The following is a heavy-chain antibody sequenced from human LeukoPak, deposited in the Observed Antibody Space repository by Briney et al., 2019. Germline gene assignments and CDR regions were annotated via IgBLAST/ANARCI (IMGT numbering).Heavy chain of an antibody. J-gene: IGHJ3*02. Sequence: GGSLRLSCAASGFTFSSYGMHWVRQAPGKGLEWVAVISYDGSNKYYADSVKGRFTISRDNSKNTLYLQMNSLRAEDTAVYYCRYYYDSSGYYPSGAFDIWGQGTMVTVSS. CDR1: GFTFSSYG. CDR3: RYYYDSSGYYPSGAFDI. CDR2: ISYDGSNK. D-gene: IGHD3-22*01. V-gene: IGHV3-30*03.